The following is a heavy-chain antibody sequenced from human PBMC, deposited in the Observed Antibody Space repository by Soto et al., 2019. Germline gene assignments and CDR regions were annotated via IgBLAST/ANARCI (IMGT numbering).Heavy chain of an antibody. D-gene: IGHD5-18*01. CDR3: ARDRDTAMVTLDFDK. CDR2: INPNSGGT. CDR1: GYTFTGYY. Sequence: GAAVKVSCKSSGYTFTGYYMHWVRQAPGQGLEWMGWINPNSGGTNYAQKFQGRVTMTRDTSISTAYMELSRLRSDDPAVYYCARDRDTAMVTLDFDKWGQGTLVTFAS. V-gene: IGHV1-2*02. J-gene: IGHJ4*02.